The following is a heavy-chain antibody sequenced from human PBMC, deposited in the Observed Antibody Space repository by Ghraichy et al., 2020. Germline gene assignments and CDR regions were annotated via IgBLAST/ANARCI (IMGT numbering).Heavy chain of an antibody. V-gene: IGHV4-61*02. CDR1: GGSINSGSYY. CDR3: AGARWYFDL. CDR2: IFTSGRT. J-gene: IGHJ2*01. Sequence: SQTLSLTCTVSGGSINSGSYYWSWIRQPAGKGLEWIGRIFTSGRTNYNPSLKSRVTISGDTSKNQFSLKLSSVTAADTAVYYCAGARWYFDLWGRGTLVTVSS.